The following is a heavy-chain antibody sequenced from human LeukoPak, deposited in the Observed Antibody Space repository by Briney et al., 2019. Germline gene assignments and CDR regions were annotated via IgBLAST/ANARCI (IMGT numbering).Heavy chain of an antibody. CDR1: GYTFTSYY. V-gene: IGHV1-69*13. D-gene: IGHD5-24*01. CDR3: SRDGWDGNSGSYRDY. J-gene: IGHJ4*02. CDR2: IMSIFDSP. Sequence: SVKVSCKASGYTFTSYYMHWVRQAPGQGLEWMGGIMSIFDSPNYAQKFQGRLKITADESTSTVYMELSSLRSDDTAVFYCSRDGWDGNSGSYRDYWGQGTLVTVSS.